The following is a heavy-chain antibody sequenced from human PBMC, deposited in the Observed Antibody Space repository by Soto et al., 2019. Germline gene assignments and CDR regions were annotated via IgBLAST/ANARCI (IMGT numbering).Heavy chain of an antibody. Sequence: SQTLSLTCAISGDSVSSNSAAWNWIRQSPSRGLEWLGRTYYRSKWYNDYTSSVKSRISINPDTSKNQFSLQLRSVTPEDTAVYYCAGTTSHYWYYMDVWGKGTTVTVSS. D-gene: IGHD1-7*01. CDR1: GDSVSSNSAA. CDR3: AGTTSHYWYYMDV. J-gene: IGHJ6*03. CDR2: TYYRSKWYN. V-gene: IGHV6-1*01.